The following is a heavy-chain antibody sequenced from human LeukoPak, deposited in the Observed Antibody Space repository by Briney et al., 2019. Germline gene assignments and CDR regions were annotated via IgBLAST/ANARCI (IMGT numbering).Heavy chain of an antibody. J-gene: IGHJ6*03. CDR3: ARGYSNYNYYYYYYMDV. Sequence: SVKVSCKASGGTFSSYAISWVRQAPGQGLEWMGGIIPIFGTANYAQKFQGRVTITTDESTSTAYMELSSLRSEDTAVYYCARGYSNYNYYYYYYMDVWGKGTTVTVSS. D-gene: IGHD4-11*01. CDR1: GGTFSSYA. CDR2: IIPIFGTA. V-gene: IGHV1-69*05.